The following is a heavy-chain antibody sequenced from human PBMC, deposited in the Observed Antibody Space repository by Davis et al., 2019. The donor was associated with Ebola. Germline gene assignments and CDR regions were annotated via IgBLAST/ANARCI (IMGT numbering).Heavy chain of an antibody. D-gene: IGHD1-7*01. CDR3: ARAEYSWNYCAY. CDR2: ISAYNGNT. CDR1: LYTFTSYG. Sequence: AASVQVSCKASLYTFTSYGISWVRQAPGQGLEWMGWISAYNGNTNYAQKLQGRVTMTTDTSTSTAYMELRSLRSDDTAVYYCARAEYSWNYCAYWGQGTLVTVSS. V-gene: IGHV1-18*01. J-gene: IGHJ4*02.